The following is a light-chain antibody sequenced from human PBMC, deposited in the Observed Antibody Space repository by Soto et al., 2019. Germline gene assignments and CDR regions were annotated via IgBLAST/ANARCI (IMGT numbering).Light chain of an antibody. CDR2: GAS. Sequence: DIQMTQSPSSLSASVGDRVTITCRASQGISNYLAWYQQKPGKVPKLLIYGASILHSGVPSRFSGSGSGTAFTLSISSLQPEDVATYYCQKYDSVPFTFGPGTKVDIK. CDR3: QKYDSVPFT. J-gene: IGKJ3*01. V-gene: IGKV1-27*01. CDR1: QGISNY.